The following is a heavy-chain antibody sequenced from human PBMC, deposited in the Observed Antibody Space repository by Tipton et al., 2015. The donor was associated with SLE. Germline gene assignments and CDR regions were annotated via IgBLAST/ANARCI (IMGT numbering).Heavy chain of an antibody. Sequence: TLSLTCAVYGGSFSGYYWSRIRPPPGKGLEWIGEINHRGSTNYKPSLKRRRTIYVDTSRNQFSLKRSSVTAADTALYYCVRGYGPVVIWGEGTLFSVSS. CDR1: GGSFSGYY. V-gene: IGHV4-34*01. D-gene: IGHD2/OR15-2a*01. CDR3: VRGYGPVVI. CDR2: INHRGST. J-gene: IGHJ4*02.